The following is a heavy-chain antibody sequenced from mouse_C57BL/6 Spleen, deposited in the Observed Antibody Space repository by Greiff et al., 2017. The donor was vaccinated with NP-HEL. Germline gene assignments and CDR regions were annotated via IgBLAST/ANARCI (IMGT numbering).Heavy chain of an antibody. Sequence: VQLQQSGPELVKPGASVKLSCKASGYTFTDYYMNWVKQSHGKGLEWIGDINPNNGGTSYNQKFKGKATLTVDKSSSTAYMEHRSLTSEDSAVYYCTRDWDVDYWGQGTTLTVSS. CDR2: INPNNGGT. V-gene: IGHV1-26*01. CDR1: GYTFTDYY. CDR3: TRDWDVDY. J-gene: IGHJ2*01. D-gene: IGHD4-1*01.